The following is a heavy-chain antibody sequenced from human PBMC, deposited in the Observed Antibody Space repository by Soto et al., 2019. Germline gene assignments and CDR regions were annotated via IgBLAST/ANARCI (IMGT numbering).Heavy chain of an antibody. CDR3: AREAVYTARAVWYFDY. V-gene: IGHV3-30-3*01. D-gene: IGHD5-18*01. J-gene: IGHJ4*01. Sequence: PGGSLRLSCAASGFTFSSYAMHWVRQAPGKGLEWVAVISYDGSNKYYADSVKGRVTIPRDNSKNTLYLQMTSLRAEDTAVYYGAREAVYTARAVWYFDYWGHGTLVTVSS. CDR1: GFTFSSYA. CDR2: ISYDGSNK.